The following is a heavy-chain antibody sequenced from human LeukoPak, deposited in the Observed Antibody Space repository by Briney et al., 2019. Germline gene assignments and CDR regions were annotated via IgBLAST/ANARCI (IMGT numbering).Heavy chain of an antibody. V-gene: IGHV3-48*04. D-gene: IGHD6-19*01. Sequence: GGSLRLSCADSGFIFSTFAMTWVRQAPGKGLEWVSYISSSGSTIYYADSVKGRFTISRDNAKNSLYLQMNSLRAEDTAVYYCARVGLVSAIVFDYWGQGTLVTVSS. CDR1: GFIFSTFA. J-gene: IGHJ4*02. CDR2: ISSSGSTI. CDR3: ARVGLVSAIVFDY.